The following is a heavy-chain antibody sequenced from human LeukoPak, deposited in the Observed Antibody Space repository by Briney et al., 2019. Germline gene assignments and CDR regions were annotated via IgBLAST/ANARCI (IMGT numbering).Heavy chain of an antibody. Sequence: ASVKVSCKASGYTFTSYAMHWVRQAPGQRLEWMGWINAGNGNTKYSQKFQGRVTITRDTSASTAYMELSSLRSEDTAVYYCARVFCSGGSCLLPAEGEDYGMDVWGQGTTVTVSS. V-gene: IGHV1-3*01. CDR2: INAGNGNT. D-gene: IGHD2-15*01. CDR1: GYTFTSYA. J-gene: IGHJ6*02. CDR3: ARVFCSGGSCLLPAEGEDYGMDV.